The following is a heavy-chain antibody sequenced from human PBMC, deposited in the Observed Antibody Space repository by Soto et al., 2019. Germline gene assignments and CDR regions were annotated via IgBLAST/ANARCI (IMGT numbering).Heavy chain of an antibody. J-gene: IGHJ5*02. CDR2: IRSKAHGGTT. Sequence: GVLRLSCTASGFTFGDYAVSWFRQAPGMGLEWVGFIRSKAHGGTTEYAASVKGRFTISRDDSVNTLYLQMNSLRAEDTAVYYCAKNSLTDEFTSPKALDPWGQGTLVTVS. D-gene: IGHD2-2*01. CDR3: AKNSLTDEFTSPKALDP. V-gene: IGHV3-49*03. CDR1: GFTFGDYA.